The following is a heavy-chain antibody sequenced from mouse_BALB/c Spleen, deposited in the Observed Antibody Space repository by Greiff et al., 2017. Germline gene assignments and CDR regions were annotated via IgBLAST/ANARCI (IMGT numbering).Heavy chain of an antibody. CDR3: ARWGGVAY. D-gene: IGHD2-3*01. CDR2: IYPGDGDT. V-gene: IGHV1-87*01. Sequence: QVQLKESGAELARPGASVKLSCKASGYTFTSYWMQWVKQRPGQGLEWIGAIYPGDGDTRYTQKFKGKATLTADKSSSTAYMQLSSLASEDSAVYYCARWGGVAYWGQGTLVTVSA. J-gene: IGHJ3*01. CDR1: GYTFTSYW.